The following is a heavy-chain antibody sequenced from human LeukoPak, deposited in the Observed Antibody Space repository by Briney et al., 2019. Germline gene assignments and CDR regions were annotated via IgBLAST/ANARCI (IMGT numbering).Heavy chain of an antibody. CDR1: GGSISSYY. V-gene: IGHV4-59*08. CDR3: ARLGDYYDSSGPTPFDY. J-gene: IGHJ4*02. CDR2: IYYSGST. D-gene: IGHD3-22*01. Sequence: SETLSLTCTVSGGSISSYYWSWIRQPPGKGLEWIGYIYYSGSTNYNPSLKSRVTISVDTSKNQFSLKLSSVTAAATAVYYCARLGDYYDSSGPTPFDYWGQGTLVTVSS.